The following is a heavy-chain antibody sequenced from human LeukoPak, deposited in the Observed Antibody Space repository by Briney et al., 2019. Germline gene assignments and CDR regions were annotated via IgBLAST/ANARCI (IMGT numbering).Heavy chain of an antibody. D-gene: IGHD3-3*01. V-gene: IGHV3-21*01. J-gene: IGHJ3*02. Sequence: PGGSLRLSCAASGFTFSSYSMNWVRQAPGKGLEWVSSISSSSSYIYYADSVKGRFTISRDNAKNSLYLQMNSLRAEDTAVYYCARDTGELRFLEWLSHDALVAFDIWGQGTMVTVSS. CDR2: ISSSSSYI. CDR1: GFTFSSYS. CDR3: ARDTGELRFLEWLSHDALVAFDI.